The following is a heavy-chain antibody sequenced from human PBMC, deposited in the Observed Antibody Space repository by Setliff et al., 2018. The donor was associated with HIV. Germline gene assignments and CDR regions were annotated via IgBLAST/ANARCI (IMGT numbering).Heavy chain of an antibody. V-gene: IGHV4-4*07. Sequence: SETLSLTCTVSNVSINSYYWSWIRQPAGRALEWIGRISSSGSTNYNPSLKSRVKMSIDMSKNQFSLKLSSVTAADTAVYFCARDPYCSGDGCFRYYQHWGRGTLVTVSS. D-gene: IGHD2-15*01. CDR1: NVSINSYY. CDR2: ISSSGST. CDR3: ARDPYCSGDGCFRYYQH. J-gene: IGHJ1*01.